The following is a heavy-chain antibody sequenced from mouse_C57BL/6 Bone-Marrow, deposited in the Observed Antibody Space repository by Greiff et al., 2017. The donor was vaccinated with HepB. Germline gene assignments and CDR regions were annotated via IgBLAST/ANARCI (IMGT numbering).Heavy chain of an antibody. D-gene: IGHD2-4*01. CDR2: IDPANGNT. CDR1: GFNIKNTY. V-gene: IGHV14-3*01. Sequence: EVQRVESVAELVRPGASVKLSCTASGFNIKNTYMHWVKQRPEQGLEWIGRIDPANGNTKYAPKFQGKATITADTSSNTAYLQLSSLTSEDTAIYYCARRGYDYDRVTDAMDYWGQGTSVTVSS. J-gene: IGHJ4*01. CDR3: ARRGYDYDRVTDAMDY.